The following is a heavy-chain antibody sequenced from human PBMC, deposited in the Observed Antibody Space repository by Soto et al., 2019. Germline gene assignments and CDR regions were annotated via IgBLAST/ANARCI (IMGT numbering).Heavy chain of an antibody. V-gene: IGHV4-30-4*01. CDR2: IYNGGST. Sequence: TLPITCTVASDSVSSVGCRCPWVRRPPGKGLEWIGYIYNGGSTYYRPSLESRMHMSLDATRNHYSLRLTSVTAADTAVYFCARAPVGLDTISYFDYWGQGKRVTV. J-gene: IGHJ4*02. D-gene: IGHD3-3*01. CDR3: ARAPVGLDTISYFDY. CDR1: SDSVSSVGCR.